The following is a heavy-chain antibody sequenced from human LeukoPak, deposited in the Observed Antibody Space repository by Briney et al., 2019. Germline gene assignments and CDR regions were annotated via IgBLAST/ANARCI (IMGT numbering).Heavy chain of an antibody. V-gene: IGHV1-2*02. D-gene: IGHD3-22*01. Sequence: ASVKVSCKAYGYTFTGYYMYWVRQAPGQGLEWMGWINPNSGGTNYAQKFQGRVTMTRDTSISTAYMELSRLRSDDTAVYYCARLASLYDSSGYYWGDYWGQGTLVTVSS. CDR1: GYTFTGYY. CDR3: ARLASLYDSSGYYWGDY. J-gene: IGHJ4*02. CDR2: INPNSGGT.